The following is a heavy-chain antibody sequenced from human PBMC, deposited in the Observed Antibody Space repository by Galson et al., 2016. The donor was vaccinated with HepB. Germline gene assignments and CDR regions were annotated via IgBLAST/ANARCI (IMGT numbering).Heavy chain of an antibody. CDR3: AKDPRWLQQGFKYYFNF. CDR2: ISYDGSSK. Sequence: SLRLSCAASGFTFSFYGMHWVRQAPGKGLEWVAVISYDGSSKYYVESVRGRFTISKDNSKNTLYLQMNSLRPEDTAVYYCAKDPRWLQQGFKYYFNFWGQGTLATVSS. D-gene: IGHD5-24*01. J-gene: IGHJ4*02. CDR1: GFTFSFYG. V-gene: IGHV3-30*18.